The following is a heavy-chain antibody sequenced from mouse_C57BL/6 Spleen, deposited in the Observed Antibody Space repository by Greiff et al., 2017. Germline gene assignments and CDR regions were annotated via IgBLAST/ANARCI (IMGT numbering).Heavy chain of an antibody. D-gene: IGHD2-2*01. CDR3: ARSGYDGFAY. CDR2: IYPGDGDT. Sequence: VVESGPELVKPGASVKISCKASGYAFSSSWMNWVKQRPGQGLEWIGRIYPGDGDTNYNGKFKGKATLTADKSSSTAYMQLSSLTSEDSAVYFCARSGYDGFAYWGQGTLVTVSA. CDR1: GYAFSSSW. V-gene: IGHV1-82*01. J-gene: IGHJ3*01.